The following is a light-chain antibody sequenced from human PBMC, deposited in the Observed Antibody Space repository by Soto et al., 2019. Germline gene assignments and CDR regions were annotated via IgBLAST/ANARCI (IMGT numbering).Light chain of an antibody. CDR1: QSARSTY. CDR3: KEYGGSPLYA. Sequence: EFVLTQSPGTLSLSPGERATLSCRTSQSARSTYLAWYQQQPGQPPRLLIFATSSRATGIPDRFSGSGSGTDFTLTISRLEPEDFAVYYCKEYGGSPLYAFGQGTKLEIK. CDR2: ATS. V-gene: IGKV3-20*01. J-gene: IGKJ2*01.